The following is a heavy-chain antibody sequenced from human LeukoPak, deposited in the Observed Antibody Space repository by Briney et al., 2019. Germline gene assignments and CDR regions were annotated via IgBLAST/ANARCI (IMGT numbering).Heavy chain of an antibody. J-gene: IGHJ6*03. V-gene: IGHV3-7*03. CDR3: AKKQQAGTGWNYMDV. CDR1: GFTFSSYW. D-gene: IGHD1-1*01. CDR2: IKQDGSEK. Sequence: PGGSLRLSCAASGFTFSSYWMSWVRQAPGKGLEWVANIKQDGSEKYYVDSVKGRFTISRDNAKNSLYLQMNSLRAEDTAVYHCAKKQQAGTGWNYMDVWGTGTTVTVSS.